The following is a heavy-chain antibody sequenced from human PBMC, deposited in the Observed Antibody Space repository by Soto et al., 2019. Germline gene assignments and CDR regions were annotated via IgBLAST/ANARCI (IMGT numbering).Heavy chain of an antibody. CDR1: GFTFSSYE. Sequence: HPGGSLRLSCAASGFTFSSYEMNWVRQAPGKGLEWVSYISSSGSTIYYADSVKGRFTISRDNAKNSLYLQMNSLRAEDTAVYYCARERGSIYYDSSGEYFQHWGQGTLVTVSS. CDR3: ARERGSIYYDSSGEYFQH. V-gene: IGHV3-48*03. D-gene: IGHD3-22*01. J-gene: IGHJ1*01. CDR2: ISSSGSTI.